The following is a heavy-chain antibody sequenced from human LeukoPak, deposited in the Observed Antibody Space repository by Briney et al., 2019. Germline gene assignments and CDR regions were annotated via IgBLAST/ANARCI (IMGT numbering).Heavy chain of an antibody. D-gene: IGHD4-11*01. Sequence: PGGSLRLSCAASGFTFSDYYMNWVRQAPGKGLEWVSSISSSSIYIYYADSVKGRFTISRDNAKSSLSLQMNSLRAEDTAVYYCARGHSNYGDYFDYWGQGTLVTVSS. V-gene: IGHV3-21*01. CDR3: ARGHSNYGDYFDY. CDR1: GFTFSDYY. J-gene: IGHJ4*02. CDR2: ISSSSIYI.